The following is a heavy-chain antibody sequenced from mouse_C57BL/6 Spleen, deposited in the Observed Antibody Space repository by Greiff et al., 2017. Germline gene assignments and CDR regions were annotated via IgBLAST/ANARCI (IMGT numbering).Heavy chain of an antibody. CDR2: IDPETGGT. J-gene: IGHJ3*01. CDR3: TRDYGFLY. CDR1: GYTFTDYE. D-gene: IGHD1-2*01. V-gene: IGHV1-15*01. Sequence: QVQLQQSGAELVRPGASVTLSCKASGYTFTDYEMHWVKQTPVHGLAWIGAIDPETGGTAYNQKFKGKAILTADKSSRPAYMDLRSLTSEDSAVYYCTRDYGFLYWRQGTLVTVSA.